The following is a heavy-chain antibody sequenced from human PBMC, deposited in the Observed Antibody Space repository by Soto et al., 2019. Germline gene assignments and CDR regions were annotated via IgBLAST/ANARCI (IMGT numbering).Heavy chain of an antibody. Sequence: QVQLQESGPGLVKPSETLSLTCTVSGGSISSYYWSWIRQPPGKGLEGIGYIYYSGSTNYNPSLKSRVTISVDTSKNQFSLKLSSVTAADTAVYYCARGGSGYDFIYYYYGMDVWGQGTTVTVSS. CDR2: IYYSGST. J-gene: IGHJ6*02. V-gene: IGHV4-59*01. CDR3: ARGGSGYDFIYYYYGMDV. CDR1: GGSISSYY. D-gene: IGHD5-12*01.